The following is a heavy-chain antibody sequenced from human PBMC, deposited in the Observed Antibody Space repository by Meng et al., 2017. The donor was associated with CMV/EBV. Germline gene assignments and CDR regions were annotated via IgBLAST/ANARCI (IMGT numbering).Heavy chain of an antibody. D-gene: IGHD2-2*01. V-gene: IGHV3-13*01. J-gene: IGHJ6*02. Sequence: GGSLRLSCAASGFTFSSYDMHWVRQATGKGLEWVSAIGTAGDTYYPGSVKGRFTISRENAKNSLYLQMNSLRAGDTAVYYCARGIVVPGRYYYYGMDVWGQGTTVTVSS. CDR3: ARGIVVPGRYYYYGMDV. CDR2: IGTAGDT. CDR1: GFTFSSYD.